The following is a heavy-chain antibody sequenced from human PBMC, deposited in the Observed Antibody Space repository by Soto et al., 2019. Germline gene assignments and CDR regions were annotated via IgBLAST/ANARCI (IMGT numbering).Heavy chain of an antibody. V-gene: IGHV3-23*01. D-gene: IGHD6-19*01. CDR2: ISDSGAST. CDR3: AKLGREQWLDDEYFQH. CDR1: EFTFSDYA. Sequence: EVQLLESGGGLVQPGGSLRLSCAASEFTFSDYAMTWVRQAPGKGLEWVSVISDSGASTYYADSVKGRFSISRDNSKNILCLQMNSRRDEDTAVYYCAKLGREQWLDDEYFQHWGQGTLVTVSS. J-gene: IGHJ1*01.